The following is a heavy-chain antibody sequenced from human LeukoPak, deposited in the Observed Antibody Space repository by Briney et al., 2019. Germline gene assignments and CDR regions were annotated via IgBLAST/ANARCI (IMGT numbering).Heavy chain of an antibody. J-gene: IGHJ5*02. V-gene: IGHV1-24*01. D-gene: IGHD3-10*01. Sequence: ASVKVSCKVSGYTLTELSMHWVRQAPGKGLAWMGGFDPEDGETIYAQKFQGRVTMTEDTSTDTAYMELSSLRSEDTAVYYCATRGGYYYGSGPGDWFDPWGQGTLVTVSS. CDR2: FDPEDGET. CDR1: GYTLTELS. CDR3: ATRGGYYYGSGPGDWFDP.